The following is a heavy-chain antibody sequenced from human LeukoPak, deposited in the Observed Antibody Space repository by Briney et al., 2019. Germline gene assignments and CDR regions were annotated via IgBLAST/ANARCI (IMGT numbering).Heavy chain of an antibody. CDR2: IYSGGST. J-gene: IGHJ4*02. CDR3: ANKNYYGSGSLWS. V-gene: IGHV3-66*01. Sequence: GGSLRLSCAASGFTVSSNYMTWVRQAPGKGLEWVSVIYSGGSTYYADSVKGRFTISRDNSKNMLYLQMNSLRAEDTAVYYCANKNYYGSGSLWSWGQGTLVTVSS. CDR1: GFTVSSNY. D-gene: IGHD3-10*01.